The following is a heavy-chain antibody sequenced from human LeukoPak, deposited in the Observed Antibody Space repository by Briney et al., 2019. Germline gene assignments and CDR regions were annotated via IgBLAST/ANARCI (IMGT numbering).Heavy chain of an antibody. CDR2: ISSSSSYI. CDR3: ARTVGYLDAFDI. Sequence: GGSLRLSCAASGFTFRSYSMNWVRQAPGKGLEWVSSISSSSSYIYYADSVKGRFTISRDNAKNSLYLQMNSLRAEDTAVYYCARTVGYLDAFDIWGQGTMVTVSS. J-gene: IGHJ3*02. CDR1: GFTFRSYS. V-gene: IGHV3-21*01. D-gene: IGHD3-16*02.